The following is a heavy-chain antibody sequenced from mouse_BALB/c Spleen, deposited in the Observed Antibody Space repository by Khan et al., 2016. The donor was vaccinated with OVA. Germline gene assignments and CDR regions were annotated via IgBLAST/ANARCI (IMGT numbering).Heavy chain of an antibody. J-gene: IGHJ2*01. V-gene: IGHV5-9-3*01. D-gene: IGHD1-1*01. CDR2: ISSGGTYT. CDR1: GFTFSTYA. CDR3: ARTPGYYGSGYFDY. Sequence: EVELVESGGGLVKPGGSLKLSCAASGFTFSTYAMSWVRQTPEKRLEWVASISSGGTYTYYPDSVKDRFTISSDSATNTLYLQMSSLRSEDTAMYYCARTPGYYGSGYFDYWGQGTTLTVSS.